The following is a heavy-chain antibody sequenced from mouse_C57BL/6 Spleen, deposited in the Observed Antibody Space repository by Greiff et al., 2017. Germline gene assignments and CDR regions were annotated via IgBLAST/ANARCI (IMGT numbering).Heavy chain of an antibody. CDR3: ARDPYGNYEFAY. CDR1: GYTFTSYW. Sequence: QVQLQQPGPELVKPGASVKLSCKASGYTFTSYWMHWVKQRPGQGLEWIGNINPSNGGTNYNEKFKSKATLTVDKSSSTAYMQLSSLTSEDSAVYYCARDPYGNYEFAYWGQGTLVTVSA. V-gene: IGHV1-53*01. CDR2: INPSNGGT. D-gene: IGHD2-10*02. J-gene: IGHJ3*01.